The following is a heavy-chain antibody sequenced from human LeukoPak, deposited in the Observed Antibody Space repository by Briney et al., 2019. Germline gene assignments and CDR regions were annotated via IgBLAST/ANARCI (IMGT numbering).Heavy chain of an antibody. J-gene: IGHJ4*02. CDR1: GFTFSSYA. CDR3: TKDWSYSSSPLGFDS. CDR2: ISDSGGKT. Sequence: PGGSLRLSCAASGFTFSSYAMSWVRQAPGKGVEWVSGISDSGGKTYSADSVKGGFTISRDNSKKTLYLEMNSLRAEDTAVYYCTKDWSYSSSPLGFDSWGQGTLVTVSS. D-gene: IGHD6-13*01. V-gene: IGHV3-23*01.